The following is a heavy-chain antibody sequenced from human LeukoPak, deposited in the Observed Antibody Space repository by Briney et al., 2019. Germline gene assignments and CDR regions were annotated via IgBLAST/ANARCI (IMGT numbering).Heavy chain of an antibody. J-gene: IGHJ6*04. D-gene: IGHD4-17*01. Sequence: GGSLRLSCAAYGFTFNRYWMSWVRQAPGMGLEWVANIKQGGNEKYYVDSVKGRFTISRDNANNSLFLQMNSLGAEDTAVYYCARGQKYYGDYYYYYGLDVWGKGTTVTVS. CDR1: GFTFNRYW. CDR2: IKQGGNEK. CDR3: ARGQKYYGDYYYYYGLDV. V-gene: IGHV3-7*03.